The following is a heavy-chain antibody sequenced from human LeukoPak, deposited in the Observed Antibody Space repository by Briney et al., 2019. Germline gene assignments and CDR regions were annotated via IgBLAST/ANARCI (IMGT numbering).Heavy chain of an antibody. J-gene: IGHJ4*02. V-gene: IGHV3-74*01. D-gene: IGHD6-19*01. CDR3: ARDPSRLAVGPGGFDY. Sequence: GGSLRLSCAASGFTFSSYWMHWVRQAPGKGLVWDSRINSDGSSTSYADSVKGRFTISRDNAKNTLYLQMDSLRAEDTAVYYCARDPSRLAVGPGGFDYWGQGTLVTVSS. CDR2: INSDGSST. CDR1: GFTFSSYW.